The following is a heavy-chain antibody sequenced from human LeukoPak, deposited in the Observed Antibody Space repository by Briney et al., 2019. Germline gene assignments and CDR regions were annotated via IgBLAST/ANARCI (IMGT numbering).Heavy chain of an antibody. Sequence: GGSLRLSCAASGFTFSSYGMSWVRQAPGKGLEWVANIKQDGSEKYYVDSVKGRFTISRDNAKNSLYLQMNSLRAEDTAVYYCAREGAVAGTTDYWGQGTLVTVSS. D-gene: IGHD6-19*01. CDR2: IKQDGSEK. CDR1: GFTFSSYG. CDR3: AREGAVAGTTDY. V-gene: IGHV3-7*04. J-gene: IGHJ4*02.